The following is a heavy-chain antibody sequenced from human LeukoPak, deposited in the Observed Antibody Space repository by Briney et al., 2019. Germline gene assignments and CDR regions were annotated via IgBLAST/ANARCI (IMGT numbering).Heavy chain of an antibody. D-gene: IGHD2-2*01. J-gene: IGHJ4*02. CDR3: ARGAGRRYCSSTSCCFDY. Sequence: ASVKVSCKASGGTFSSYAISWVRQAPGQGLEWMGWMNPNSGNTGYAQKFQGRVTMTRNTSISTAYMELSSLRSEDTAVYYCARGAGRRYCSSTSCCFDYWGQGTLVTVSS. CDR1: GGTFSSYA. CDR2: MNPNSGNT. V-gene: IGHV1-8*02.